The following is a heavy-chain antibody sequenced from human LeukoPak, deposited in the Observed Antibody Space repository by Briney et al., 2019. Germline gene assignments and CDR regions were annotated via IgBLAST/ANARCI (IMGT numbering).Heavy chain of an antibody. V-gene: IGHV3-13*01. Sequence: GGSLRLSCAASGFTFSNYDMHWVRQATGKGLEWVSGIGTAGDIYYPGSVKGRFTISRENAKNSLYLQMNSLRAGDTAVYYCARDQGYCSGGSCYSGDVDYWGQGTLVTVSS. CDR3: ARDQGYCSGGSCYSGDVDY. CDR2: IGTAGDI. D-gene: IGHD2-15*01. J-gene: IGHJ4*02. CDR1: GFTFSNYD.